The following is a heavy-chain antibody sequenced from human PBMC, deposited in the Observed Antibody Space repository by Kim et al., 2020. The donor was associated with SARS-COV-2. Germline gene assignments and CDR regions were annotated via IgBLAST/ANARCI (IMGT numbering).Heavy chain of an antibody. Sequence: SLKDRVTISVATSKNQFSLKLSSVTAADTAVYYCARARVGIFGVVTHFDYWGQGTLVTVSS. CDR3: ARARVGIFGVVTHFDY. V-gene: IGHV4-59*01. J-gene: IGHJ4*02. D-gene: IGHD3-3*01.